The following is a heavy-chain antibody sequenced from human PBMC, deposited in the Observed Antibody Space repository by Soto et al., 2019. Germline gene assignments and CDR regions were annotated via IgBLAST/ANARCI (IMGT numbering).Heavy chain of an antibody. CDR2: ISAYNGNT. D-gene: IGHD1-26*01. V-gene: IGHV1-18*01. CDR1: GYTFTSYG. CDR3: ARDLGGSYYAPVDY. Sequence: QVQLVQSGAEVKKPGASVKVSCKASGYTFTSYGISWVRQAPGQGLEWMGWISAYNGNTKYAQKLQGRVTTTTDTATSTGKMEMRRLRSDDTAVYYCARDLGGSYYAPVDYWGQGTLVTVSS. J-gene: IGHJ4*02.